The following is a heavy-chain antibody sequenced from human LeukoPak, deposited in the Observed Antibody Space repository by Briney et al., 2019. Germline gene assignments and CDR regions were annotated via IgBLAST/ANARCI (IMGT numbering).Heavy chain of an antibody. CDR3: ARDSSSSRLQGWFDP. D-gene: IGHD6-13*01. J-gene: IGHJ5*02. CDR2: INPNSGGT. V-gene: IGHV1-2*02. Sequence: GASVKVSCKASGYTFTGYYMHWVRQAPGQGLEWMGWINPNSGGTNYAQKFQGRVTMTRDTSISTAYMEMSRPTSDDTAVYYCARDSSSSRLQGWFDPWGQGTLVTVSS. CDR1: GYTFTGYY.